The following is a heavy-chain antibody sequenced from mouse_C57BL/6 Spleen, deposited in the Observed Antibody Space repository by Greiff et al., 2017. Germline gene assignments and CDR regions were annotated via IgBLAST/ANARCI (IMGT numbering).Heavy chain of an antibody. CDR3: ARQGWDGWYFDV. V-gene: IGHV5-9*01. J-gene: IGHJ1*03. CDR2: ISGGGGNT. D-gene: IGHD4-1*01. Sequence: EVNVVESGGGLVKPGGSLKLSCAASGFTFSSYTMSWVRQTPEKRLEWVATISGGGGNTYYPDSVKGRFTISRDNAKNTLYLQISSLRSEDTALYYCARQGWDGWYFDVWGTGTTVTVSS. CDR1: GFTFSSYT.